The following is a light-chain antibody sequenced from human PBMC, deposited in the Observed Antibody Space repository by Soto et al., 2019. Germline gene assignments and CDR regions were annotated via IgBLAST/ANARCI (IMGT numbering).Light chain of an antibody. J-gene: IGLJ1*01. CDR1: SSDVGGYNY. Sequence: QSALTQPASVSGSPGQSITISCTGTSSDVGGYNYVSWYQHYPGKVPKLMIYDVSYRPSGISNRFSGSKSGNTASLTISGLQTEDEADYYCSSYTSSSTNVFGTGTKPTVL. V-gene: IGLV2-14*03. CDR2: DVS. CDR3: SSYTSSSTNV.